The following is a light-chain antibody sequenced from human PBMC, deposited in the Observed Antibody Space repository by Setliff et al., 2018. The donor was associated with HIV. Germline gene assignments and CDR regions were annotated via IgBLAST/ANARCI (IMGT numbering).Light chain of an antibody. CDR1: NIGSKS. Sequence: LTQPPSVSVAPGKTARITCGGNNIGSKSVHWYQQKPGQAPVLVIYYDSDRPSGIPERFSGSNSGNTATLTITRVEAGEEADYYCQVWDSSSGLYGFGTGTKV. CDR2: YDS. V-gene: IGLV3-21*04. CDR3: QVWDSSSGLYG. J-gene: IGLJ1*01.